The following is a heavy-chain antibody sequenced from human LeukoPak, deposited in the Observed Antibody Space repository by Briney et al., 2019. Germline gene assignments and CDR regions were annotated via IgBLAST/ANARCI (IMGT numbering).Heavy chain of an antibody. Sequence: SETLSLTCTVSGNSISSFFWSWIRQPPGKGLEWIGSMHYSGDSNYNPSLKSRVTISVDTSKNQFSLKLSSVTAADTAVYYCARYGSGSYREFDSWGQGTLVTVSS. CDR3: ARYGSGSYREFDS. J-gene: IGHJ4*02. CDR2: MHYSGDS. V-gene: IGHV4-59*01. D-gene: IGHD3-10*01. CDR1: GNSISSFF.